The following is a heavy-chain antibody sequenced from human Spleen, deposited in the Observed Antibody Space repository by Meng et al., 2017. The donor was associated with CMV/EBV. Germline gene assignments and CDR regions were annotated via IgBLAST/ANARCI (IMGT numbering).Heavy chain of an antibody. J-gene: IGHJ4*02. CDR2: IYYSGST. V-gene: IGHV4-61*08. D-gene: IGHD3-3*01. CDR3: AYYDFWSGYPAY. Sequence: SETLSLTCTVSGGSISSGDYYWSWIRQPPGKGLEWIGYIYYSGSTNYNPSLKSRVTISVDTSKNQFSLKLSSVAAADTAVYYCAYYDFWSGYPAYWGQGTLVTVSS. CDR1: GGSISSGDYY.